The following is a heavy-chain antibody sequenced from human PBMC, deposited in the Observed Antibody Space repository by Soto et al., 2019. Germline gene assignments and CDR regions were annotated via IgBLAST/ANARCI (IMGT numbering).Heavy chain of an antibody. CDR2: IYYSGST. CDR3: ARDLRTYYDSSGPSWYYGMDV. CDR1: GGSISSYY. V-gene: IGHV4-59*01. J-gene: IGHJ6*02. Sequence: SETLSLTCTVSGGSISSYYWSWIRQPPGKGLEWIGYIYYSGSTNYNPSLKSRVTISVDTSKNQFSLKLSSVTAADTAVYYCARDLRTYYDSSGPSWYYGMDVWGQGTTVTVSS. D-gene: IGHD3-22*01.